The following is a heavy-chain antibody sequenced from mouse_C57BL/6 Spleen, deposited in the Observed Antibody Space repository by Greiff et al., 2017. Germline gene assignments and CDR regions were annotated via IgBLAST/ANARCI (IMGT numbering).Heavy chain of an antibody. Sequence: QVQLQQPGAELVRPGSSVKLSCKASGYTFTSYWMHWVKQRPIQGLEWIGNIDPSDSETHYNQKFKDKATLTVDKSSSTAYMQLSSLTSEDSAVXYCSRSNEYDWYFDVWGTGTTVTVSS. CDR2: IDPSDSET. J-gene: IGHJ1*03. V-gene: IGHV1-52*01. CDR1: GYTFTSYW. D-gene: IGHD5-1*01. CDR3: SRSNEYDWYFDV.